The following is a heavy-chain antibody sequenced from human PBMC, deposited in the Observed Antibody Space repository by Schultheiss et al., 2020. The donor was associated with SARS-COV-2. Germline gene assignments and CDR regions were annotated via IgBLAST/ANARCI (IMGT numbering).Heavy chain of an antibody. Sequence: ASVKVSCKASGYTFTSYYMHWVRQAPGQGLEWMGIINPSGGSTSYAQKFQGRVTITRDTSASTAYMELSSLRSEDTAVYYCARGPETSTQWLVLSPAGNSDYNWFDPWGQGTLVTVSS. D-gene: IGHD6-19*01. J-gene: IGHJ5*02. CDR2: INPSGGST. V-gene: IGHV1-46*01. CDR3: ARGPETSTQWLVLSPAGNSDYNWFDP. CDR1: GYTFTSYY.